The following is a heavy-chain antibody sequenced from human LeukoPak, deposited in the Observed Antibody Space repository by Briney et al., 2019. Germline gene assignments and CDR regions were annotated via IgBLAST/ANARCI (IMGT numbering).Heavy chain of an antibody. CDR2: LSDVGTN. CDR3: ARDKAPGGKRWFDP. CDR1: GVSITSYY. J-gene: IGHJ5*02. V-gene: IGHV4-59*01. D-gene: IGHD4-23*01. Sequence: SETLSLTCAVSGVSITSYYWSWLRQHPEKGLEWIGYLSDVGTNDYNPSLKGRVTISRDTSKNQFSLRLSSVTAADAAVYYCARDKAPGGKRWFDPWGQGIPVIVSS.